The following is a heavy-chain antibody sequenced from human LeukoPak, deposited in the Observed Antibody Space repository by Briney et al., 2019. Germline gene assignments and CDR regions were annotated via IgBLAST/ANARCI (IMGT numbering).Heavy chain of an antibody. CDR1: VSTFSSYS. Sequence: GVSLRLSCAASVSTFSSYSMNWVRQSPRKALECVSSISSSSSYIYYADSVKGRFTISRDNAKNSLYLQMNSLRAEATAVYYCARDIGPYGDYSFDYWGQGTLVTVSS. D-gene: IGHD4-17*01. CDR3: ARDIGPYGDYSFDY. CDR2: ISSSSSYI. J-gene: IGHJ4*02. V-gene: IGHV3-21*01.